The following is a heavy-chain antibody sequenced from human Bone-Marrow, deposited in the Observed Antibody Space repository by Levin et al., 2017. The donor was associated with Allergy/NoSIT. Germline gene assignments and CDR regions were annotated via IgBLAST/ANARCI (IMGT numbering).Heavy chain of an antibody. J-gene: IGHJ6*02. CDR2: ISYDGVNK. CDR3: AKDPWDSGSLYGMGF. Sequence: GGSLRLSCAASGFTFSSFGMHWVRQAPGKGLEWVALISYDGVNKDYADSVEGRFTVSRDNSKSTLFLHMTSLRPEDTALYYCAKDPWDSGSLYGMGFWGQGTTVTVSS. CDR1: GFTFSSFG. D-gene: IGHD6-19*01. V-gene: IGHV3-30*18.